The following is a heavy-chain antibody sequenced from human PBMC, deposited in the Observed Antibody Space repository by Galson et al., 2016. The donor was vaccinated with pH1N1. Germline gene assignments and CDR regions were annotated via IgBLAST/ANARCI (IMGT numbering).Heavy chain of an antibody. J-gene: IGHJ4*02. D-gene: IGHD3-10*01. CDR3: AKDSDYYGSGPLVY. Sequence: SLRLSCAASGFTFDDYAMHWVRQAPGKGLEWVSRISWNSGSICYADSVKGRFTISRDNAKNSLYLQMNSLGAEDTALYYCAKDSDYYGSGPLVYWGQGTLVTVSS. CDR2: ISWNSGSI. V-gene: IGHV3-9*01. CDR1: GFTFDDYA.